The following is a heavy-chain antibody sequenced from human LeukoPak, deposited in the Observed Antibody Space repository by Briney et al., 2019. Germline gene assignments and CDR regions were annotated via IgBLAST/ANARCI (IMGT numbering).Heavy chain of an antibody. CDR1: GGSFSGYY. CDR2: INHSGST. J-gene: IGHJ4*02. CDR3: ARLRGSYYGDYFDY. V-gene: IGHV4-34*01. D-gene: IGHD3-10*01. Sequence: SETLSLTCAVYGGSFSGYYWSWIRQTPGKGLGWIGEINHSGSTNYNPSHKSRVTISVDTSKNQFSLKLSSVTAADTAVYYCARLRGSYYGDYFDYWGQGTLVTVSS.